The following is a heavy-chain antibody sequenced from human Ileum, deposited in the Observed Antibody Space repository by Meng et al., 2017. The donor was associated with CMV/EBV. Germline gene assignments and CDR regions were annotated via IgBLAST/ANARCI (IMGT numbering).Heavy chain of an antibody. CDR2: AGNKANSDTK. CDR1: GFTFSDHY. Sequence: GSLKISCVGSGFTFSDHYIDWVRQAPGKGPEWVGRAGNKANSDTKEYGASVKGRFTISRDDSKSSLYLQMNSLKTEDTAVYYCTRGHSGLNIYAFDIWGQGTMVTVSS. J-gene: IGHJ3*02. CDR3: TRGHSGLNIYAFDI. D-gene: IGHD1-26*01. V-gene: IGHV3-72*01.